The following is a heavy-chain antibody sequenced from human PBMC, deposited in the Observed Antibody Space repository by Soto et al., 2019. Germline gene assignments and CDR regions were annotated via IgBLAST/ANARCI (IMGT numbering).Heavy chain of an antibody. D-gene: IGHD3-16*02. V-gene: IGHV3-23*01. J-gene: IGHJ4*02. CDR3: AKDQPDDYIWGSYRYRVRNLFDY. Sequence: GGSLRLSCAASGFTFSSYAMSWVRQAPGKGLEWVSAISGSGGSTYYADSVKGRFTISRDNSKNTLYLQMNSLRAEDTAVYYCAKDQPDDYIWGSYRYRVRNLFDYWGQGTLVTVSS. CDR1: GFTFSSYA. CDR2: ISGSGGST.